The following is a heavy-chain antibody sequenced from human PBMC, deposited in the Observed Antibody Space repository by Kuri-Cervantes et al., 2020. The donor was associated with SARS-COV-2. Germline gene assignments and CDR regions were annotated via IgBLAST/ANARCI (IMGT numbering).Heavy chain of an antibody. V-gene: IGHV3-73*01. CDR2: VRGKANNYAT. CDR1: GFLFSASA. Sequence: GESLKISCEVSGFLFSASAIHWVRQASGKGLEWVGRVRGKANNYATAYAASVKGRFTISRDDSKNMAYLQMNSLKTEDTAVYYCATELTYSSGWYGVWDYWGQGTLVTVSS. J-gene: IGHJ4*02. CDR3: ATELTYSSGWYGVWDY. D-gene: IGHD6-19*01.